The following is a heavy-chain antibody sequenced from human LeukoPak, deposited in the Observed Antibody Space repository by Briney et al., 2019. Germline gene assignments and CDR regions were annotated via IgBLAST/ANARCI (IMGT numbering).Heavy chain of an antibody. J-gene: IGHJ6*03. D-gene: IGHD2-2*01. CDR1: GGSISSYY. CDR2: IFYSGST. V-gene: IGHV4-59*08. CDR3: ARLSVVPAAMQFYYYYHMDV. Sequence: PSETLSLTCTVSGGSISSYYWSWIRQPPGKGLERIGYIFYSGSTNYNPSLKSRVTISVDTSKNQFSLKLSSVTAADTAVYYCARLSVVPAAMQFYYYYHMDVWGKGTTVTVSS.